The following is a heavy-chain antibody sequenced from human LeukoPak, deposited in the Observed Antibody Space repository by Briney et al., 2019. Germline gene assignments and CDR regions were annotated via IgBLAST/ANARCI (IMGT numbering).Heavy chain of an antibody. J-gene: IGHJ4*02. CDR2: IYHSGST. CDR3: ARDQLAVAGIDY. V-gene: IGHV4-34*01. CDR1: GGSFSGDY. D-gene: IGHD6-19*01. Sequence: PSETLSLTCAVYGGSFSGDYWSWIRRPPGKGLEWIGSIYHSGSTYYNPSLKSRVTISVDTSKNQFSLKLSSVAAADTAVYYCARDQLAVAGIDYWGQGTLVTVSS.